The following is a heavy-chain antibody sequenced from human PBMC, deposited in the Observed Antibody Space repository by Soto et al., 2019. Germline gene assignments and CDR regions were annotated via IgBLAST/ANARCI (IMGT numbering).Heavy chain of an antibody. V-gene: IGHV3-30-3*01. CDR3: ARDRRRGTAMLLPVGMDV. J-gene: IGHJ6*02. D-gene: IGHD5-18*01. Sequence: QVQLVESGGGVVQPGRSLRLSCAASGFTFSSYAMHWVRQAPGKGLEWVAVISYDGSNKYYADSVKGRFTISRDNSKNTLYLQMSSLRAEDAGVYYCARDRRRGTAMLLPVGMDVWGQGTTVTVSS. CDR2: ISYDGSNK. CDR1: GFTFSSYA.